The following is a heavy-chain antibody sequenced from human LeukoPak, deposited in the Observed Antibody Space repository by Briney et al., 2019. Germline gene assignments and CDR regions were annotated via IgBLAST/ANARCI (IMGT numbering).Heavy chain of an antibody. CDR2: ISGSGGST. D-gene: IGHD6-19*01. V-gene: IGHV3-23*01. J-gene: IGHJ3*02. CDR3: ARDSYSSGWGRSDAFDI. CDR1: GFTFSSYA. Sequence: GGSLRLSCAASGFTFSSYAMSWVRQAPGKGLEWVSAISGSGGSTSYAQKFQGRVTMTRDTSTSTVYMELSSLRSEDTAVYYCARDSYSSGWGRSDAFDIWGQGTMVTVSS.